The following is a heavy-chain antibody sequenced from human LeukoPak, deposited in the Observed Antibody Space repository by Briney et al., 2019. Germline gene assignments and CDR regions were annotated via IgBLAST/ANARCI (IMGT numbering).Heavy chain of an antibody. CDR1: GFTFSGSA. V-gene: IGHV3-73*01. D-gene: IGHD3-10*01. CDR2: IRSKANSYAT. J-gene: IGHJ3*02. CDR3: ARGNSGAFDI. Sequence: PGGSLRLSCAASGFTFSGSAMHWVRQASGKGLEWVGRIRSKANSYATAYAASVKGRFTISRDDSKNTAYLQMNSLKTEDTAVYYCARGNSGAFDIWGRGTMVTVSS.